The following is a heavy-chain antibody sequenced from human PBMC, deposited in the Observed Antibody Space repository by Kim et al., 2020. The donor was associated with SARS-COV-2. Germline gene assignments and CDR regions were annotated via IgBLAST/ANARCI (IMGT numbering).Heavy chain of an antibody. V-gene: IGHV4-59*12. J-gene: IGHJ3*02. CDR2: IYYSGST. Sequence: SETLSLTCTVSGGSISSYYWSWIRQPPGKGLEWIGYIYYSGSTNYNPSLKSRVTISVDTSKNQFSLKLSSVTAADTAVYYCARDQPTDYGDPTGAFDIWGQGTMVTVSS. CDR3: ARDQPTDYGDPTGAFDI. CDR1: GGSISSYY. D-gene: IGHD4-17*01.